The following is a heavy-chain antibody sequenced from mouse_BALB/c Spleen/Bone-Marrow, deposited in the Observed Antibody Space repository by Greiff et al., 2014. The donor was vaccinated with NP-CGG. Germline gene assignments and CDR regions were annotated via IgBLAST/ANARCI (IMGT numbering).Heavy chain of an antibody. CDR3: TRKYGPLYYFDY. D-gene: IGHD2-10*02. J-gene: IGHJ2*01. CDR2: IYPSDSYT. V-gene: IGHV1-69*02. Sequence: SGAELVRPGASVKLSSKASGYTFTSYWINWVKQRPGQGLEWIGNIYPSDSYTNYNQKFKDKATLTVDKSSSTAYMQLSSPTSEDSAVYYCTRKYGPLYYFDYWGQGTTLTVSS. CDR1: GYTFTSYW.